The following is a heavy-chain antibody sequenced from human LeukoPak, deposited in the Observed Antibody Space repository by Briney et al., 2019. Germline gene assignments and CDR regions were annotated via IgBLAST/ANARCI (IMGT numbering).Heavy chain of an antibody. J-gene: IGHJ4*02. CDR3: ARGAEYYAIWRGYAGYSDY. Sequence: SETLSLTCTVSGYSISNGYYWGWIRQPPGKGLEWVGSISHRGSTYYNPFLRSRITISLDRSKQKFSLKLTSVTAADTAVYFCARGAEYYAIWRGYAGYSDYWGQGTLVTVSS. V-gene: IGHV4-38-2*02. CDR2: ISHRGST. CDR1: GYSISNGYY. D-gene: IGHD3-3*01.